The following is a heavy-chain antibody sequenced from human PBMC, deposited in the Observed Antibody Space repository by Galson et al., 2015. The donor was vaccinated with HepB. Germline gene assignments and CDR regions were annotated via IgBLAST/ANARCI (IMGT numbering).Heavy chain of an antibody. Sequence: SVKVSCKASGYTFTSYAMNWVRQAPGQGLEWMGWINTNTGNPTYAQGFTGRFVFSLDTSVSTAYLQISSLKAEDTAVYYCARDSPGVTTQMYYYYMDVWGKETTVTVSS. V-gene: IGHV7-4-1*02. CDR1: GYTFTSYA. CDR3: ARDSPGVTTQMYYYYMDV. J-gene: IGHJ6*03. D-gene: IGHD4-11*01. CDR2: INTNTGNP.